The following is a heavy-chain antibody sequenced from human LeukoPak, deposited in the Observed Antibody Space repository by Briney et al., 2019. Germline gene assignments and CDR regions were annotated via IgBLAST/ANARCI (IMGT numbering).Heavy chain of an antibody. V-gene: IGHV4-59*11. D-gene: IGHD3-22*01. CDR2: VYYSGST. J-gene: IGHJ4*02. Sequence: RTSETLSLTCTVSGDSISSHYWSWIRQPPGKGLEWIGYVYYSGSTNYNPSLKSRVTISVDTSKNQFSLKLSSVTAADAAMYYCARLYYDSSGQYYFDYWGQGTLSPSPQ. CDR1: GDSISSHY. CDR3: ARLYYDSSGQYYFDY.